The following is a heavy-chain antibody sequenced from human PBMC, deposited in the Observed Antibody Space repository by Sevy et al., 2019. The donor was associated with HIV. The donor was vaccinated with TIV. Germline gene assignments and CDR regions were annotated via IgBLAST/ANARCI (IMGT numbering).Heavy chain of an antibody. CDR2: IKQDAGQK. D-gene: IGHD1-7*01. Sequence: GGSLRLSCAASGFTFSKYWMDWVRQAPGKGLEWVANIKQDAGQKYYVDSAKGRFTISRDNAKNSLYLQMNSLRAEDTAVYFCARDDGNYYFHYWGQGTLVTVSS. V-gene: IGHV3-7*01. CDR3: ARDDGNYYFHY. J-gene: IGHJ4*02. CDR1: GFTFSKYW.